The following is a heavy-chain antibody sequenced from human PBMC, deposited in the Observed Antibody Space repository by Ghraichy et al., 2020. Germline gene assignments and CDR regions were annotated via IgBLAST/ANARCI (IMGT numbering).Heavy chain of an antibody. CDR1: GFTFSTYW. Sequence: LSLTCEGSGFTFSTYWMNWVRQAPGKGLEWVANIKQDGGDKYYVDSVNGRFTISRDNAKNSLYLQMNSLRVEDTAVYYCAREKQPGGAAAGTGYWGQGTLVTVSS. CDR2: IKQDGGDK. J-gene: IGHJ4*02. D-gene: IGHD6-13*01. CDR3: AREKQPGGAAAGTGY. V-gene: IGHV3-7*01.